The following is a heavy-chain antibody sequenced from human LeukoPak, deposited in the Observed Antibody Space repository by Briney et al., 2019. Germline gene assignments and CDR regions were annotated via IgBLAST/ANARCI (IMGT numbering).Heavy chain of an antibody. CDR2: INTDGSTT. J-gene: IGHJ5*02. D-gene: IGHD2-2*01. V-gene: IGHV3-74*01. CDR1: GFTLSSDW. Sequence: GGSLRLSCAASGFTLSSDWMYWVRQAPGKGLVWVSRINTDGSTTNYADSVKGRFTISRDNAKNTLFLQMNSLRLEDTAVYYCARGTRGFDPWGQGTLVTVSS. CDR3: ARGTRGFDP.